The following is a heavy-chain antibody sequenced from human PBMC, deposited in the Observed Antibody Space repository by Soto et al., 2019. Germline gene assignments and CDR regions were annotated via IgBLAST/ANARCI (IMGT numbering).Heavy chain of an antibody. CDR3: VKDRINSGALDY. CDR1: GFAFSSYP. Sequence: QVQLVESGGSVVQPGRSLSLSCAASGFAFSSYPMHWVRQAPGKGLEWVARISHDTSHKHYADSVKGRFIISRDQSKNTLCLQMNSLGPEDTAVYYCVKDRINSGALDYWGQGTLVTVSS. J-gene: IGHJ4*02. CDR2: ISHDTSHK. D-gene: IGHD1-26*01. V-gene: IGHV3-30*04.